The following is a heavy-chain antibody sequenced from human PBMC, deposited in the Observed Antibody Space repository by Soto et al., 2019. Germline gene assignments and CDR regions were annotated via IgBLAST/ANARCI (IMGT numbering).Heavy chain of an antibody. J-gene: IGHJ4*02. V-gene: IGHV4-59*11. CDR3: ARERYSSSSFDH. Sequence: SETLSLTCAVSGGSINNHYWSWIRQPPGKGLEWIGYIFYNGFTNYNPSLKSRVTMSVDTSKNQFSLNLNSTTAADTAVYYCARERYSSSSFDHWGQGTLVTVPQ. D-gene: IGHD6-6*01. CDR1: GGSINNHY. CDR2: IFYNGFT.